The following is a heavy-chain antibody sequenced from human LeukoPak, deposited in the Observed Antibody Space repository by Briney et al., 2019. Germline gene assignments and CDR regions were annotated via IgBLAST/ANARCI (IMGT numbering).Heavy chain of an antibody. V-gene: IGHV3-7*01. J-gene: IGHJ4*02. Sequence: GGSLRLSCAASGFTSSGYWMSWVRQAPGKGPEWVANIKQDGSEIYYVDSVKGRFTISRDNAKNSLYLQMNSLRAEDTAVYYCARAGSLRFLEWLLLYYFDYWGQGTLVTVSS. CDR1: GFTSSGYW. D-gene: IGHD3-3*01. CDR3: ARAGSLRFLEWLLLYYFDY. CDR2: IKQDGSEI.